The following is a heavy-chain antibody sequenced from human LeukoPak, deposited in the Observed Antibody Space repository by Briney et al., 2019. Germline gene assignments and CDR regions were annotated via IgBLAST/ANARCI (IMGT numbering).Heavy chain of an antibody. Sequence: GGSLRLSCAASGFTFSSYAMSWVRQALGEGLEWVSSISGSGAITYYGDSVKGRFTISRDNSKNTLYLQMNSLRAGDTAIYYCAKMSGIVVVTAIGDDWGQGTLITVSS. CDR2: ISGSGAIT. J-gene: IGHJ4*02. D-gene: IGHD2-21*02. V-gene: IGHV3-23*01. CDR3: AKMSGIVVVTAIGDD. CDR1: GFTFSSYA.